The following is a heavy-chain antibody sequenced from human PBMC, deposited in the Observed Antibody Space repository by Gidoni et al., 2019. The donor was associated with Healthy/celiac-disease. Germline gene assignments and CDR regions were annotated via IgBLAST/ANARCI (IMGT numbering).Heavy chain of an antibody. Sequence: EVQLLESGGGLVQPGGSLRLSCPASGFTFSSYAMSWVRPAPGEGLEWVTAISGSGGSKYYADAVKGRFTISRDKSKNTLYRQMNSLRAEETAVYYWAKKGRERLEGNFDYWGQGTLVTVSS. V-gene: IGHV3-23*01. D-gene: IGHD1-26*01. CDR2: ISGSGGSK. CDR1: GFTFSSYA. J-gene: IGHJ4*02. CDR3: AKKGRERLEGNFDY.